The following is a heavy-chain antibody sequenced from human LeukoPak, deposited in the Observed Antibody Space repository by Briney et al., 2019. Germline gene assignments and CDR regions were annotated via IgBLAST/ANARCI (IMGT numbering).Heavy chain of an antibody. Sequence: GGSLRLSCAASGFTFSDFYMSWLRQPPGKGLEWVSYISSSGYTNYADSVKGRFTISRDNAKNSLYLQMNSLRAEDTAVYYCAREQTSGGSDYWGQGTLVTVS. J-gene: IGHJ4*02. D-gene: IGHD5-12*01. CDR3: AREQTSGGSDY. CDR2: ISSSGYT. CDR1: GFTFSDFY. V-gene: IGHV3-11*06.